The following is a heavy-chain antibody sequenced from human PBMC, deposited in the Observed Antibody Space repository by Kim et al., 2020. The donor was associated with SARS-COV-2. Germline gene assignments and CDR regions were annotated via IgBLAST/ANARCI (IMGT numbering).Heavy chain of an antibody. Sequence: SETLSLTCTVSGGSISSYYWSWIRQPPGKGLEWIGYIYYSGSTNYNPSLKSRVTISVDTSKNQFSLKLSSVTAADTAVYYCARESYLGVVGASYFDYWGQGTLVTVSS. CDR3: ARESYLGVVGASYFDY. D-gene: IGHD1-26*01. CDR1: GGSISSYY. J-gene: IGHJ4*02. V-gene: IGHV4-59*01. CDR2: IYYSGST.